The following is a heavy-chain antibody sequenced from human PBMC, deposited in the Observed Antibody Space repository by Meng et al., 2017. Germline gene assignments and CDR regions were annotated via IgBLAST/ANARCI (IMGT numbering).Heavy chain of an antibody. Sequence: QVQLQESGPRLVRPSQTLSLTCTVSGAPSSRAVFWIWIRQPPGKDLEWIGYISYSGATHYNPSLKSRLTISVDTAKNQFSLRLSSVTAADTAVYYCARVVGDCASCYKGWFDPWGQGTLVTVSS. CDR2: ISYSGAT. J-gene: IGHJ5*02. CDR3: ARVVGDCASCYKGWFDP. V-gene: IGHV4-30-4*01. D-gene: IGHD2-2*02. CDR1: GAPSSRAVF.